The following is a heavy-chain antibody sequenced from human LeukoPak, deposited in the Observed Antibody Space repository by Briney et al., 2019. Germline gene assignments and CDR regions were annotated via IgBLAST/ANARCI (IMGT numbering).Heavy chain of an antibody. CDR1: GGSISSGDYY. J-gene: IGHJ4*02. D-gene: IGHD5-12*01. V-gene: IGHV4-30-4*08. CDR3: ARDPGYSGYDHFDY. Sequence: SSETLSLTCTVSGGSISSGDYYWSWIRQPPGKGLEWIGYIYYSGSTYYNPSLKSRVTISVDTSKNQLSLKLSSVTAADTAVYYCARDPGYSGYDHFDYWGQGTLVTVSS. CDR2: IYYSGST.